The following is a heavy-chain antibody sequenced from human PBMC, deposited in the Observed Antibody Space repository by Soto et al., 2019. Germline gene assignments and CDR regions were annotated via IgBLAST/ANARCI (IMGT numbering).Heavy chain of an antibody. CDR2: IWYDGSNK. V-gene: IGHV3-33*01. CDR1: GFTFRSYG. CDR3: ARASSWFVTDY. J-gene: IGHJ4*02. D-gene: IGHD6-13*01. Sequence: PGGSLRLSCAASGFTFRSYGMHWVRQAPGKGLEWVAVIWYDGSNKYYSDSVKGRFTISRDNSQNTLYLQMNTLRAEDTAVYYCARASSWFVTDYWGQGTLVTVSS.